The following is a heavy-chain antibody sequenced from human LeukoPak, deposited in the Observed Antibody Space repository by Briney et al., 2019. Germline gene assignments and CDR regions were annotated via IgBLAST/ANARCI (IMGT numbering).Heavy chain of an antibody. V-gene: IGHV3-23*01. D-gene: IGHD3-10*01. CDR1: GFTFSSYA. CDR2: ISGSGGST. J-gene: IGHJ4*02. CDR3: ATSVWFGELFPFDY. Sequence: GGSLRLSCAASGFTFSSYAMSWVRQAPGKGLEWVSAISGSGGSTYYADSVKGRFTISRDNSKNTLYLQMNSLRAEDTAVYYCATSVWFGELFPFDYWGQGTLVTVFS.